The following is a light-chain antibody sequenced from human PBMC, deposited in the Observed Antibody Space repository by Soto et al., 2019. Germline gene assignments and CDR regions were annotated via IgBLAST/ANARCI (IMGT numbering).Light chain of an antibody. CDR1: QNIYYN. CDR2: RAS. J-gene: IGKJ1*01. CDR3: LQYHNLWA. V-gene: IGKV3-15*01. Sequence: IVMTQSPATLSVSPGESATLSCRDSQNIYYNVAWYQHRPGQAPRLLIYRASTRATGVPARFSGSGSGTEFTLTISSLQSEDFTVYSCLQYHNLWAFGQGTKV.